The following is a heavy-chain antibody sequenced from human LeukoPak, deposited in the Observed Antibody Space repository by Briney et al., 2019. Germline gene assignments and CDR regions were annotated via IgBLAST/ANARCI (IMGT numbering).Heavy chain of an antibody. CDR2: INPNSGGT. J-gene: IGHJ4*02. Sequence: GASVKVSCKASGYTFTGYYMHWVRQAPGQGLEWMGWINPNSGGTNYAQKFQGRVTMTRDTSISTAYMELSRLRSDDTAVYYCARDPVFRIAAAGQGYFDYWGQGTLVTVPS. CDR3: ARDPVFRIAAAGQGYFDY. V-gene: IGHV1-2*02. CDR1: GYTFTGYY. D-gene: IGHD6-13*01.